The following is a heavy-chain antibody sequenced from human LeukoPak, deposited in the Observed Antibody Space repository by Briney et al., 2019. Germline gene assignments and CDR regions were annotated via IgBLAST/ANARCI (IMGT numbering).Heavy chain of an antibody. Sequence: SETLSLTCAVSGGSISSSNWWSWVRQPPGKGLEWIGEIYHSGSTNYNPSLKSRVTISVDKSKNQFSLKLSSVTAADTAVYYCARWGSGSSLYYFDYWGQGTLVTVSS. CDR1: GGSISSSNW. CDR2: IYHSGST. V-gene: IGHV4-4*02. CDR3: ARWGSGSSLYYFDY. J-gene: IGHJ4*02. D-gene: IGHD3-10*01.